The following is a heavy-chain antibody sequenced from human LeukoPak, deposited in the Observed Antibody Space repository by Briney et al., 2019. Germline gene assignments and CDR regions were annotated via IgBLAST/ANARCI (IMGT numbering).Heavy chain of an antibody. J-gene: IGHJ4*02. V-gene: IGHV5-51*01. D-gene: IGHD2-15*01. CDR1: GYSFSSYW. CDR2: IHPYHSYP. Sequence: GESLEISCKGSGYSFSSYWIDWVRQMPGKGLEWIVTIHPYHSYPTYTLSFHGQVTISPHQSISPAHPQSSGLKASDTAIYYCAPTDRRRCPRRFDSWGLGTLVTVSS. CDR3: APTDRRRCPRRFDS.